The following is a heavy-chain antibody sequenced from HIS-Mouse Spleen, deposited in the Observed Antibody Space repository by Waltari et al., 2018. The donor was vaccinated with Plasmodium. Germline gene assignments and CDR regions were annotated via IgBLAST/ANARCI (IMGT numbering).Heavy chain of an antibody. V-gene: IGHV3-64*01. CDR1: GFTFSSYA. CDR2: ISSNGGST. Sequence: EVQLVESGGGLVQPGGSLRLSCAASGFTFSSYAMHWVRQAPGKGLEYVSAISSNGGSTYYANSVKGRFTISRDNSKNTLYLQMGSPRAEDMAVYYCARSEPFDIWGQGTMVTVSS. CDR3: ARSEPFDI. J-gene: IGHJ3*02.